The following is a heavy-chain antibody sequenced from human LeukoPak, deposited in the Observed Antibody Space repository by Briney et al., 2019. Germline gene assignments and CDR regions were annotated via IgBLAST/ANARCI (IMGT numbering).Heavy chain of an antibody. J-gene: IGHJ4*02. V-gene: IGHV4-39*07. CDR3: ARRRNRGYYYDSSGYIFDY. CDR2: IYYSGST. CDR1: GGSISSSSYY. D-gene: IGHD3-22*01. Sequence: SETLSLTCTVSGGSISSSSYYWGWIRQPPGKGLEWIGSIYYSGSTYYNPSLKSRVTISVDTSKNQFSLKLSSGTAADTAVYYCARRRNRGYYYDSSGYIFDYWGQGTLVTVSS.